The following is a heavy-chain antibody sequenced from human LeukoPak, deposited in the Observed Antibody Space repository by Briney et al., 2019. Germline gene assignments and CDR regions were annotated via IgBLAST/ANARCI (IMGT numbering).Heavy chain of an antibody. CDR1: GFTFSTYG. CDR2: IRYDGNNK. D-gene: IGHD6-19*01. CDR3: TRVGGGDGSGWSTTDY. Sequence: PGGSLRLSCAASGFTFSTYGMHWVRQAPGKGLEWVAFIRYDGNNKDYADSVKGRFTISRDNAKNSLYLQMNSLRVEDTAMYYCTRVGGGDGSGWSTTDYWGQGTLVTISS. J-gene: IGHJ4*02. V-gene: IGHV3-30*02.